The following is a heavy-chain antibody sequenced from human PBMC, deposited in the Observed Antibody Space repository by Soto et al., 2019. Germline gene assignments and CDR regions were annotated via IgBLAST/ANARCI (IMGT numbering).Heavy chain of an antibody. J-gene: IGHJ6*04. CDR3: ARGGKLGGDLDV. CDR2: IIPVLDVT. V-gene: IGHV1-69*02. CDR1: GGTFNRET. D-gene: IGHD3-10*01. Sequence: QAQLVQSGAEVKKPGSSAKVSCKASGGTFNRETFSWVRQAPGQGLQWMGRIIPVLDVTEYPQNFQGRVTITADTSTSTVYLALSGLGSDDTAVYYCARGGKLGGDLDVWGKGTPVIVSS.